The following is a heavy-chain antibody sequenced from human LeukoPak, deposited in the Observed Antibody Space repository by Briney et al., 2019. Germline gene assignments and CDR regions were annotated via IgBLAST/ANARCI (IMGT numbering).Heavy chain of an antibody. J-gene: IGHJ4*02. CDR1: GGSISSSNYY. CDR3: ARQYDTSRYYYSFDY. CDR2: FYYSGST. V-gene: IGHV4-39*01. Sequence: KTSETLSLTCTVSGGSISSSNYYWGWIRQPPAKRLEWIASFYYSGSTYYNPSLKSRVTISVDTSKNQFSLKRTSVIAADTAVYYCARQYDTSRYYYSFDYWGQGTLVTVSS. D-gene: IGHD3-22*01.